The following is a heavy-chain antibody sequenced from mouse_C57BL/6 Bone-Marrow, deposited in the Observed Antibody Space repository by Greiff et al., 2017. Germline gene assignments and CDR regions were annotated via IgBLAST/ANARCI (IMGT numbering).Heavy chain of an antibody. Sequence: EVMLVESGGGLVQPGGSLKLSCAASGFTFSDYYMYWVRQTPEKRLEWVAYISNGGGSPYYPDTVKGRFTISRDNAKNTLYLQMSRLKSEDTAMYYCARGRQLGLFAYWGQGTLVTVSA. D-gene: IGHD4-1*02. V-gene: IGHV5-12*01. CDR1: GFTFSDYY. J-gene: IGHJ3*01. CDR3: ARGRQLGLFAY. CDR2: ISNGGGSP.